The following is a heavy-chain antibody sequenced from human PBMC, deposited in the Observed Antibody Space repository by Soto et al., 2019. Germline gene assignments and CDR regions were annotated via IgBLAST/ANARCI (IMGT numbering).Heavy chain of an antibody. CDR2: IWYEGTQK. CDR3: ARGISYNYLDS. CDR1: GFTFNTYS. Sequence: GGSLRLSCEASGFTFNTYSMHWVRQPPGKGLEWLAAIWYEGTQKYYADSVKGRFIIYRDNSKKTLYLEMNSLRAEDTAVYYCARGISYNYLDSWGQGTLVTVSS. J-gene: IGHJ4*02. V-gene: IGHV3-33*01. D-gene: IGHD1-1*01.